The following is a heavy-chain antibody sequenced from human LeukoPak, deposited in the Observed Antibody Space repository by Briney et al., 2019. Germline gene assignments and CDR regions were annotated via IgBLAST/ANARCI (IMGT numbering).Heavy chain of an antibody. D-gene: IGHD4/OR15-4a*01. J-gene: IGHJ6*02. Sequence: ASETLSLTRTVSGGSIIGYYSSWIPHPPGKGLEWIGSISYSGSTNYNPSLKSRVPISVVTSKNQFSLKLSSVTAADTAVYYCARYANSPYYYYAMDVWGQGTTVTVSS. CDR2: ISYSGST. CDR3: ARYANSPYYYYAMDV. CDR1: GGSIIGYY. V-gene: IGHV4-59*12.